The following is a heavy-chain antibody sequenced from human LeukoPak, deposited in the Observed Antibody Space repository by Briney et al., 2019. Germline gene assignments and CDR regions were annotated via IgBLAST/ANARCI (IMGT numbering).Heavy chain of an antibody. J-gene: IGHJ4*02. CDR2: INSDGSST. CDR3: ARVSGGETRYCSSTSCYRYFDY. V-gene: IGHV3-74*01. CDR1: GFTFSSYW. D-gene: IGHD2-2*02. Sequence: GGSLRLSCAASGFTFSSYWVHWVRQAPGKGLVWVSRINSDGSSTSYADSVKGRFTISRDNAKNTLYLQMNSLRAEDTAVYYCARVSGGETRYCSSTSCYRYFDYWGQGTLVTVSS.